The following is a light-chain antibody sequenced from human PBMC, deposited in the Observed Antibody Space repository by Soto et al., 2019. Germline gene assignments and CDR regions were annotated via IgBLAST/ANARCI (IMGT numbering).Light chain of an antibody. Sequence: EILLTQSPATLSLSPGERATLSCRASQSVSSYLAWYQQKPGKAPRLLIYDASNRATGIPARLSGSGSGTDFTLTISSIEPEDFEVYYCQQRSNWTRTFGQGTKVDIK. V-gene: IGKV3-11*01. CDR3: QQRSNWTRT. J-gene: IGKJ1*01. CDR2: DAS. CDR1: QSVSSY.